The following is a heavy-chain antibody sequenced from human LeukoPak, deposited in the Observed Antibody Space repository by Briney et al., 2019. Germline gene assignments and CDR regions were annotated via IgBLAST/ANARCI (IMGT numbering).Heavy chain of an antibody. J-gene: IGHJ5*02. CDR3: ARSGSSWYSGWFDP. D-gene: IGHD6-13*01. Sequence: PSETLSLTCAVYGGSFSGYYWSWIRQPPGKGRECIGEINQSGSTNYNPSLKSRVTISVDTSKNQFSLKLSSVTAADTAVYYCARSGSSWYSGWFDPWGQGTLVTVSS. V-gene: IGHV4-34*01. CDR1: GGSFSGYY. CDR2: INQSGST.